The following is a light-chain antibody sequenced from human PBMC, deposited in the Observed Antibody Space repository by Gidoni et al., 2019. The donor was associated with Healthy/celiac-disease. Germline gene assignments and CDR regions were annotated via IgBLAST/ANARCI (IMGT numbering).Light chain of an antibody. J-gene: IGLJ2*01. V-gene: IGLV2-14*03. CDR2: DVS. Sequence: QSALTQPASVSVSPGQSITICCTGTSSDVGGYNYVSWYQQHPGKAPKLMIYDVSNRPTGVFIRFSGSNSGNTASLTISGLQAEDEADYYCSSYSSSSTLVVFGGGTKLTVL. CDR1: SSDVGGYNY. CDR3: SSYSSSSTLVV.